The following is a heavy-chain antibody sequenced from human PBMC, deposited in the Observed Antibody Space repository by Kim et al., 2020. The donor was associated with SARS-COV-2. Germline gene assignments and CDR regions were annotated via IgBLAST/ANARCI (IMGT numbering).Heavy chain of an antibody. CDR2: INWNGGST. D-gene: IGHD5-18*01. Sequence: GGSLRLSCAASGFTFDDYGMSWVRQAPGKGLEWVSGINWNGGSTGYADSVKGRFTISRDNAKNSLYLQMNSLRAEDTALYYCARAPRVDTAMGYYFDYWGQGTLVTVSS. V-gene: IGHV3-20*04. CDR1: GFTFDDYG. CDR3: ARAPRVDTAMGYYFDY. J-gene: IGHJ4*02.